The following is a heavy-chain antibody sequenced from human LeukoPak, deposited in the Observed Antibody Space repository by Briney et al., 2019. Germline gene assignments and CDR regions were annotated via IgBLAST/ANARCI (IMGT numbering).Heavy chain of an antibody. CDR1: GFTFSSYS. CDR3: ARGVLRLGELSRFYFDY. V-gene: IGHV3-21*01. CDR2: ISSSSSYI. J-gene: IGHJ4*02. D-gene: IGHD3-16*02. Sequence: PGGSLRLSCAASGFTFSSYSMNWVRRAPGKGLEWVSSISSSSSYIYYADSVKGRFTISRDNAKNSPYLQMNSLRAEDTAVYYCARGVLRLGELSRFYFDYWGQGTLVTVSS.